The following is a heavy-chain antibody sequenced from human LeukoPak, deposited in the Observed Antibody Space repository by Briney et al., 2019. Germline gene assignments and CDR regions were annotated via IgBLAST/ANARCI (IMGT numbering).Heavy chain of an antibody. Sequence: GGSLRLSCAASGFTLSTNWMHWVRQAPGKGLVWLSRINGDGSSTSYADSVKGRFTISRDNAKNSLYLQMNSLRAEDTAVYYCARDRRNFITMVRGVITGGDYWGQGTLVTVSS. D-gene: IGHD3-10*01. CDR3: ARDRRNFITMVRGVITGGDY. V-gene: IGHV3-74*01. CDR1: GFTLSTNW. J-gene: IGHJ4*02. CDR2: INGDGSST.